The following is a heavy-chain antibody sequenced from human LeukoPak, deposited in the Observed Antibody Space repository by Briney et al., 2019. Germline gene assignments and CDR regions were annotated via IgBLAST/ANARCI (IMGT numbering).Heavy chain of an antibody. J-gene: IGHJ6*03. CDR2: IYYSGST. Sequence: PSETLSLTCTVSGGSISSSSYYWGWIRQPPGKGLEWIGSIYYSGSTYYNPSLKSRVTISVDTSKNQFSLKLSSVTAADTAVYYCARQKAVHMDVWGKGTTVTVSS. D-gene: IGHD2-15*01. CDR1: GGSISSSSYY. V-gene: IGHV4-39*01. CDR3: ARQKAVHMDV.